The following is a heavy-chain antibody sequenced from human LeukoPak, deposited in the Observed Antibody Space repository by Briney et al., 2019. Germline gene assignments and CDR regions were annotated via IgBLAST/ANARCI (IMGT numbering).Heavy chain of an antibody. J-gene: IGHJ4*02. CDR3: ATDLKRIVGATSFDC. Sequence: APVKVSCKVSGYTLTELSMHWVRQAPGKGLEWMGGFDPEDGETIYAQKFQGRVTMTEDTSTDTAYMELSSLRSEDTAVYYCATDLKRIVGATSFDCWGQGTLVTVSS. D-gene: IGHD1-26*01. V-gene: IGHV1-24*01. CDR2: FDPEDGET. CDR1: GYTLTELS.